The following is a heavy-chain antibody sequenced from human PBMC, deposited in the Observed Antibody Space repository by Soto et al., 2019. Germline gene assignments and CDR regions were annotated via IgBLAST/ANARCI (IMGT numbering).Heavy chain of an antibody. CDR1: GVSMSSGYF. Sequence: QVQLQESGPGLVEPSQTLSLTCTVSGVSMSSGYFWSWIRQRPGKGLEWIGYISYSGTTFSSPALKSRVALSKDTSKNQFSLKLTTVTAADTAVYYCASRIPGGDYLGVFDYWGHGTLVTVSS. D-gene: IGHD3-16*01. CDR3: ASRIPGGDYLGVFDY. CDR2: ISYSGTT. J-gene: IGHJ4*01. V-gene: IGHV4-31*03.